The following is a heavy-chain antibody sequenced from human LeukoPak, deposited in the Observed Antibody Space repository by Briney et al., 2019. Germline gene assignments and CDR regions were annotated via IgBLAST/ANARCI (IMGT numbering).Heavy chain of an antibody. V-gene: IGHV3-48*03. Sequence: GGSLRLSCAASGFTFSSYEMNWVRQAPGKGLEWVSYISSSGSTIYYADSVKGRFTISRDNAKNSLYLQMNSLRAEDTAVYYCARDISGSGWYYYYYYGMDVWGQGTTVTVSS. D-gene: IGHD6-19*01. CDR2: ISSSGSTI. CDR3: ARDISGSGWYYYYYYGMDV. CDR1: GFTFSSYE. J-gene: IGHJ6*02.